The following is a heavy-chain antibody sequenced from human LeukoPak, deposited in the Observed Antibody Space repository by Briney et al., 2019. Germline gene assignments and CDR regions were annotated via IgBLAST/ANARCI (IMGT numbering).Heavy chain of an antibody. CDR3: TRSLAVVAAYFDY. Sequence: GRSLRLSCTASGFTFGDYAMSWVRQAPGKGLEWVGFIRSKAYGGTTEYAASVKGRFTISRDDSKSIAYLQMNSLKTEDTAVYYCTRSLAVVAAYFDYWGQGTLVTVSS. CDR2: IRSKAYGGTT. V-gene: IGHV3-49*04. CDR1: GFTFGDYA. J-gene: IGHJ4*02. D-gene: IGHD2-15*01.